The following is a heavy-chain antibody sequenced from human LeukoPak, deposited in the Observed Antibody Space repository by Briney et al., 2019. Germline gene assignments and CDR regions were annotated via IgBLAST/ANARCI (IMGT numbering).Heavy chain of an antibody. V-gene: IGHV3-23*01. Sequence: GGSLRLSCAASGFTFSSYAMSWVRPAPGKGLEWVSAISGSGGSTYYADSVKGRFTISRNNSKNTLYLQMNSLRAEDTAVYYCAKDNLYYYDSSGSPSDYWGQGTLVTVSS. CDR2: ISGSGGST. J-gene: IGHJ4*02. CDR3: AKDNLYYYDSSGSPSDY. CDR1: GFTFSSYA. D-gene: IGHD3-22*01.